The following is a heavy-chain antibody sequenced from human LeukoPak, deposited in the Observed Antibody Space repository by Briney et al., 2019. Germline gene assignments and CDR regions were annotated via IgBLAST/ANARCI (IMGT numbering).Heavy chain of an antibody. D-gene: IGHD6-13*01. J-gene: IGHJ4*02. CDR1: GFTFGIYG. V-gene: IGHV3-30*18. CDR2: YSADEINI. Sequence: GRSLRLSCAASGFTFGIYGMHWVRQAPGKGLEWVALYSADEINIYYADSVKGRFTISRDNSKNMLYLQMDSLRAEDTAVYYCTKAAVYSINWTPFDDWGQGTLVTVSS. CDR3: TKAAVYSINWTPFDD.